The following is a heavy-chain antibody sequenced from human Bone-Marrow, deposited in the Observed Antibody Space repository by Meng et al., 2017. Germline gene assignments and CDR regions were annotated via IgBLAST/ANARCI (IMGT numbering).Heavy chain of an antibody. V-gene: IGHV3-20*01. CDR2: INWNGGST. CDR3: ARNYGIAVAGPFQH. J-gene: IGHJ1*01. D-gene: IGHD6-19*01. CDR1: GFTFDDYG. Sequence: ESLKISCAASGFTFDDYGMSWVRQAPGKGLEWVSGINWNGGSTGYADSVKGRFTISRDNAKNSLYLQMNSLRAEDTALYHCARNYGIAVAGPFQHWGQGTLVTVSS.